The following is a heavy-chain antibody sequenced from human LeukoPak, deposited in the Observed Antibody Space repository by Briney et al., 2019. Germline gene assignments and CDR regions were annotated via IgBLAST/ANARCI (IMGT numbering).Heavy chain of an antibody. D-gene: IGHD6-13*01. Sequence: ASVKVSCKASGYTFTSYDINWVRQATGQGLEWMGWMNPNSGNTGYAQKFQGRVTMTRNTSISIAYMELSSLTSEDTAVYYCARPRSIAAAGRAFDYWGQGTLVTVSS. CDR1: GYTFTSYD. V-gene: IGHV1-8*02. J-gene: IGHJ4*02. CDR3: ARPRSIAAAGRAFDY. CDR2: MNPNSGNT.